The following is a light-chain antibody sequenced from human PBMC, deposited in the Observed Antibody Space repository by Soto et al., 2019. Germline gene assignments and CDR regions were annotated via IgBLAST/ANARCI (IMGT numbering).Light chain of an antibody. CDR3: QQYGSSPRT. V-gene: IGKV3-20*01. CDR1: QSVSSSY. CDR2: GAS. Sequence: EIVLTQSPGTLSLSPGERATLSFRASQSVSSSYLAWYQQKPGQAPRLLIYGASSRVTGIPDRFSGSGSGTDFTLTISRLEPEDFAVYYCQQYGSSPRTFGQGTKVDI. J-gene: IGKJ1*01.